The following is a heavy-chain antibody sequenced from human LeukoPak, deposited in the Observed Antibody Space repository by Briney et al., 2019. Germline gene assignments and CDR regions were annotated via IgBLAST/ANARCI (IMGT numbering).Heavy chain of an antibody. CDR2: IYHSGST. D-gene: IGHD3-3*01. J-gene: IGHJ3*02. CDR1: GGSISSGGYY. V-gene: IGHV4-30-2*01. Sequence: PSQTLSLTCTVSGGSISSGGYYWSWIRQPPGKGLEWIGYIYHSGSTYYNPSLKSRVTISVDRSKNQFSLKLSSVTAADTAVYYCARDQSHDFWSGHRGAFDIWGQGTMVTVSS. CDR3: ARDQSHDFWSGHRGAFDI.